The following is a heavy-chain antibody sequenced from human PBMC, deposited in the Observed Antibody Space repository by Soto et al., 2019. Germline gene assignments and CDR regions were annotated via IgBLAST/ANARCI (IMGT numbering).Heavy chain of an antibody. CDR2: ISWNSGSI. J-gene: IGHJ3*02. Sequence: EVQLVESGGGLVQPGRSLRLSCAASGFTFDDYAMHWVRQAPGKGLEWVSGISWNSGSIGYADSVKGRFTISRDNAKNSLYLQMNSLRAENTALYYCAKVIYPIAAHIESAFDIWGQVTMVTVSS. D-gene: IGHD6-13*01. CDR3: AKVIYPIAAHIESAFDI. CDR1: GFTFDDYA. V-gene: IGHV3-9*01.